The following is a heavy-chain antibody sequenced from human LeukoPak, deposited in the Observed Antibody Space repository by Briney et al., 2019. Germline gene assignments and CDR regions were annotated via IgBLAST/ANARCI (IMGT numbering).Heavy chain of an antibody. J-gene: IGHJ1*01. D-gene: IGHD6-13*01. CDR2: IYTSGST. Sequence: SETLSLTCTVSGGSISSGSYYWSWIRQPAGKGLEWIGRIYTSGSTNYSPSLKSRVTISVDTSKNQFSLKLSSVTAADTAVYYCASTSMNTGYSSSWYAEYFQHWGQGTLVTVSS. CDR3: ASTSMNTGYSSSWYAEYFQH. CDR1: GGSISSGSYY. V-gene: IGHV4-61*02.